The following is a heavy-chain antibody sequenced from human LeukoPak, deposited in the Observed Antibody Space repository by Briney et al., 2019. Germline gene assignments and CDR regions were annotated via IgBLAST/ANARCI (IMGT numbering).Heavy chain of an antibody. V-gene: IGHV1-3*04. CDR2: INTANGNT. D-gene: IGHD6-13*01. CDR3: ARTHYSSSWYNY. Sequence: ASRKLSPTAAGSTFTRSAMHTGGQAPGPRLGWMGWINTANGNTKYSQKFQGRVNITRDTSASTAYMELSSLRSEDTAVYYCARTHYSSSWYNYWGQGTLVTVSS. J-gene: IGHJ4*02. CDR1: GSTFTRSA.